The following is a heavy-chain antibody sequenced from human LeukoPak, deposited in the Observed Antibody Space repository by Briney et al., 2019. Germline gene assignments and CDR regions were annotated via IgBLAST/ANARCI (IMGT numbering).Heavy chain of an antibody. CDR2: RPFDEKVSDTEIP. J-gene: IGHJ5*02. V-gene: IGHV4-39*01. CDR3: AAFTLTGVAGRGLLGA. CDR1: GDSISNNNWS. D-gene: IGHD3-3*01. Sequence: TPSETLSLTCSVSGDSISNNNWSWARMRQLPGKGLEWIGTRPFDEKVSDTEIPSYNPSLKGRATISAEKSKNQLSLKVKSVTAADTASYYCAAFTLTGVAGRGLLGAWGKGTLVIVSS.